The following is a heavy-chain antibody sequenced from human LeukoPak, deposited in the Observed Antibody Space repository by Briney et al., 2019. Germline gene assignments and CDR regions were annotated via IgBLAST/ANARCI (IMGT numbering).Heavy chain of an antibody. CDR3: ARAYSSGWKPKDDAFDI. D-gene: IGHD6-19*01. J-gene: IGHJ3*02. CDR1: GGSFSGYY. Sequence: SETLSLTCAVYGGSFSGYYWSWIRQPPGKGLEWIGEINHSGSTNYNPSLKSRVTISVDTSKNQFSLKLSSVTAADTAVYYCARAYSSGWKPKDDAFDIWGQGTMVTVSS. V-gene: IGHV4-34*01. CDR2: INHSGST.